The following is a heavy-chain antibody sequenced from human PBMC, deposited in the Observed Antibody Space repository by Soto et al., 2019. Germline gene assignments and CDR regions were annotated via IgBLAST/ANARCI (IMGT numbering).Heavy chain of an antibody. CDR2: ISYDGNDK. J-gene: IGHJ4*02. Sequence: QVQLVESGGGVVQPGRSLRLSCVASGFTFSHYAMHWVRKAPGKGLEWVAIISYDGNDKKYAYSVKGRFTISRNHSKNTLFLQMNSLGQDDTAAYYGDVDGDIPHWGQGTPVTVSS. D-gene: IGHD2-21*01. CDR1: GFTFSHYA. CDR3: DVDGDIPH. V-gene: IGHV3-30*04.